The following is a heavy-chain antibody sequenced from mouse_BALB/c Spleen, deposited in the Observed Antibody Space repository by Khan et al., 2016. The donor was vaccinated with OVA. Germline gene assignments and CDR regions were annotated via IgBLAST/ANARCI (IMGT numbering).Heavy chain of an antibody. CDR1: GFTFNSYG. D-gene: IGHD1-1*01. J-gene: IGHJ2*01. CDR3: ATSYFYGYYFDY. V-gene: IGHV5-17*02. CDR2: ISGDSNTI. Sequence: EVELVESGGGSVQPGGSRKLSCAASGFTFNSYGIHWVRQAPEKGLEWVAYISGDSNTIYYADTVKGRFTISRDNPKNTLFLQMTSLMSEDTAMYYCATSYFYGYYFDYWGPGTTLTVS.